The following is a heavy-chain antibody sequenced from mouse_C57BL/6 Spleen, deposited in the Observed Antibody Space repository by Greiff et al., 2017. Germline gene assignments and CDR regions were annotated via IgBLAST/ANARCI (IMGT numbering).Heavy chain of an antibody. CDR1: GYAFSSSW. CDR2: IYPGDGDT. Sequence: QVQLQQSGPELVKPGASVKISCKASGYAFSSSWMNWVKQRPGKGLEWIGRIYPGDGDTNYNGKFKGKATLTADKSSSTAYMQISSLTSEDSAVCFCASSGAGTWFAYWGQGTLVTVSA. CDR3: ASSGAGTWFAY. V-gene: IGHV1-82*01. D-gene: IGHD3-3*01. J-gene: IGHJ3*01.